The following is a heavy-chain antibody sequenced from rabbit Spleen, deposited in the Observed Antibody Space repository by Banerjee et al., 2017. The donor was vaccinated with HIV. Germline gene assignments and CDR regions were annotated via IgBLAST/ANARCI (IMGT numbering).Heavy chain of an antibody. V-gene: IGHV1S40*01. Sequence: QSLEESGGDLVKPGASLTLTCTASGFSFTAGYYMCWVRQAPGKGLEWIACINAVTGKTVYASWAKGRFIMSRTSSTTVFLQMTSLTAADTATYFCARDLVTVIGWNFNLWGQGTLVTVS. J-gene: IGHJ4*01. CDR1: GFSFTAGYY. CDR3: ARDLVTVIGWNFNL. CDR2: INAVTGKT. D-gene: IGHD5-1*01.